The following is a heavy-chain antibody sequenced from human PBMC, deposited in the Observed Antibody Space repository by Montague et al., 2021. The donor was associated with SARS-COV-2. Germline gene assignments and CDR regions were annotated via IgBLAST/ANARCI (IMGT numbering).Heavy chain of an antibody. D-gene: IGHD2-2*01. Sequence: SETLSLTCAVYGGSFSGYYWIWIRQSPGKGLEWIGEINHSGSTNYNPSLKSRVTISVDTSKNQFSLKLSSVTAADTAVYYCTREGYQVLWSDYYYYGMDVWGQGTTVTVSS. CDR2: INHSGST. V-gene: IGHV4-34*01. J-gene: IGHJ6*02. CDR1: GGSFSGYY. CDR3: TREGYQVLWSDYYYYGMDV.